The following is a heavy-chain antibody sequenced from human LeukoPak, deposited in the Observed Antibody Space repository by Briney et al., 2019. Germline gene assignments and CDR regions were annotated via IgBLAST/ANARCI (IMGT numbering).Heavy chain of an antibody. CDR1: AGSISSDSYY. Sequence: SSETLSLTCTVSAGSISSDSYYWGWIRQPPGKGLEWIGTIYYSGNTYYNPSLKSRLTISVDTSKNQFSLKLRSVTAADTAMYYCAKSGGYGLIDYWGQGTRVTVSS. CDR3: AKSGGYGLIDY. CDR2: IYYSGNT. J-gene: IGHJ4*02. V-gene: IGHV4-39*07. D-gene: IGHD1-26*01.